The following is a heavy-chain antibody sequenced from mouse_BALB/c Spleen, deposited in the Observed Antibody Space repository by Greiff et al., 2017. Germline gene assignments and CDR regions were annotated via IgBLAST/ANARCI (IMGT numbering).Heavy chain of an antibody. D-gene: IGHD4-1*01. CDR3: ARYPGTS. CDR2: ISDGGSYT. V-gene: IGHV5-4*02. J-gene: IGHJ3*01. CDR1: GFTFSDYY. Sequence: EVKVVESGGGLVKPGGSLKLSCAASGFTFSDYYMYWVRQTPEKRLEWVATISDGGSYTYYPDSVKGRFTISRDNAKNNLYLQMSSLKSEDTAMYYCARYPGTSWGQGTLVTVSA.